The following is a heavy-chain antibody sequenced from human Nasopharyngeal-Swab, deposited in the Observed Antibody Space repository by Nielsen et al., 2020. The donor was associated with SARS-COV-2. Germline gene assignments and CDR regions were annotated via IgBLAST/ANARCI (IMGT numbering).Heavy chain of an antibody. Sequence: GESLKISCAASGFTFSSYAMSWVRQAPGKGLEWVSAISGSGGSTYYADSVKGRFTISRDNSKNTLYLQMNSLRAEDTAVYYCAKGHSSSWPDYYCYGMDVWGQGTTVTVSS. CDR1: GFTFSSYA. J-gene: IGHJ6*02. V-gene: IGHV3-23*01. CDR3: AKGHSSSWPDYYCYGMDV. D-gene: IGHD6-13*01. CDR2: ISGSGGST.